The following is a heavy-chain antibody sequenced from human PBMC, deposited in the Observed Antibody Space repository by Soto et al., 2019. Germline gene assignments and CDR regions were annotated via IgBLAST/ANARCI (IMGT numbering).Heavy chain of an antibody. V-gene: IGHV1-69*01. D-gene: IGHD3-3*01. J-gene: IGHJ5*02. CDR3: ASEAPKDCFWSINGFDP. Sequence: QVQLVQSGAEVKKPGSSVKVSCKASGGTFSSYAISWVRQAPGQGLEWMGGIIPIFGTANYAQKFQGRVTITADESTSTAYMELSSLGSEDTAVYFCASEAPKDCFWSINGFDPWGQGTLVTVSS. CDR2: IIPIFGTA. CDR1: GGTFSSYA.